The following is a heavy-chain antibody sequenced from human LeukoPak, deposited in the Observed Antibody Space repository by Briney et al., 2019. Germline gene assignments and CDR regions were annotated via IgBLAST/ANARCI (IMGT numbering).Heavy chain of an antibody. Sequence: SQTLSLTCTVSGGSISSGGYYWGWIRQPPGKGLEWIGSIYYSGSTYYNPSLKSRVTISVDTSKNQFSLKLSSVTAADTAVYYCARSRIAAAGRPIFDYWGQGTLVTVSS. CDR1: GGSISSGGYY. D-gene: IGHD6-13*01. CDR2: IYYSGST. CDR3: ARSRIAAAGRPIFDY. J-gene: IGHJ4*02. V-gene: IGHV4-39*01.